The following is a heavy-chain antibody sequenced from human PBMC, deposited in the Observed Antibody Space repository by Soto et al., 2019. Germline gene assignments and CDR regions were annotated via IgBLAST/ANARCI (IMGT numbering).Heavy chain of an antibody. CDR1: GFTFSSYA. D-gene: IGHD6-13*01. V-gene: IGHV3-30-3*01. CDR3: ARSLQKFAAAGTFYYYYGMDV. CDR2: ISYDGSNK. J-gene: IGHJ6*02. Sequence: GGSLRLSCAASGFTFSSYAMHWVRQAPGKGLEWVAVISYDGSNKYYADSVKGRFTISRDNSKNTLYLQMNSLRAEDTAVYYCARSLQKFAAAGTFYYYYGMDVWGQGTTVTLSS.